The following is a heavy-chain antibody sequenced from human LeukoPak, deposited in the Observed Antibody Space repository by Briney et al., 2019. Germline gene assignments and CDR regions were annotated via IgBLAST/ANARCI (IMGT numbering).Heavy chain of an antibody. Sequence: ASVKVSCKASGYTFTSYDINWVRQATGQGLEWMGWMNPNSGNTGYAQKFQGRVTITRSTSISTAYMELSSLRSEDTAVYYCARGAYSQSNYYMDVWGKGTTVTVSS. CDR1: GYTFTSYD. CDR2: MNPNSGNT. D-gene: IGHD5-18*01. V-gene: IGHV1-8*03. CDR3: ARGAYSQSNYYMDV. J-gene: IGHJ6*03.